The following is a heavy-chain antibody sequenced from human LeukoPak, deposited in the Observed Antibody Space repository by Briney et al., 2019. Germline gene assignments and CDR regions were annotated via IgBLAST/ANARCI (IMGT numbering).Heavy chain of an antibody. Sequence: SETLPLTCAVYGGSFSGYYWSWIRQPPGKGLEWIGEINHSGSTNYNPSLKSRVTISVDTSKNQFSLKLSSVTAADTAVYYCARANWNPRSYYYYMDVWGKGTTVTVSS. D-gene: IGHD1-1*01. CDR1: GGSFSGYY. J-gene: IGHJ6*03. CDR2: INHSGST. V-gene: IGHV4-34*01. CDR3: ARANWNPRSYYYYMDV.